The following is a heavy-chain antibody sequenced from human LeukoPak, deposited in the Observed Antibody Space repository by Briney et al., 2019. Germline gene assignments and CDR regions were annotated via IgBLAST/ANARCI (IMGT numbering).Heavy chain of an antibody. V-gene: IGHV1-69*01. CDR2: IIPIFGTA. Sequence: SVKVSCKASGGTFSSYAISWVRQAPGQGLEWMGGIIPIFGTANYAQKFRGRVTITADESTSTAYMELSSLRSEDTAVYYCARETRAVLRFLEWLPYLWGQGTLVTVSS. CDR3: ARETRAVLRFLEWLPYL. CDR1: GGTFSSYA. D-gene: IGHD3-3*01. J-gene: IGHJ4*02.